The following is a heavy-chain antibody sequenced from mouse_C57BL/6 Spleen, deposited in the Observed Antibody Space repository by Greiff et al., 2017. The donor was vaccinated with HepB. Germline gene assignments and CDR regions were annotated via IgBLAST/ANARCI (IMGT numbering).Heavy chain of an antibody. Sequence: EVQVVESGGGLVKPGGSLKLSCAASGFTFSSYAMSWVRQTPEKRLEWVATISDGGSYTYYPDNVKGRFTISRDNAKNNLYLQMSHLKSEDTAMYYCARDPGYYYGSSAYYFDYWGQGTTLTVSS. CDR2: ISDGGSYT. D-gene: IGHD1-1*01. CDR3: ARDPGYYYGSSAYYFDY. V-gene: IGHV5-4*01. J-gene: IGHJ2*01. CDR1: GFTFSSYA.